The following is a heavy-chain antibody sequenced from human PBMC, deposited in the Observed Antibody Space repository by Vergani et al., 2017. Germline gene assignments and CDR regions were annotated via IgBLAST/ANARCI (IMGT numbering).Heavy chain of an antibody. CDR3: ARGRTQWLVAAFDI. D-gene: IGHD6-19*01. CDR2: ISSSSSYI. Sequence: EVQLVESGGGLVKPGGSLRLSCAASGFTFSSYSMNWVRQAPGKGLEWVSSISSSSSYIYYADSVKGRFTISRDNAKNSLYLQMNSLRAEDTAVYYCARGRTQWLVAAFDIWGQGTMVTVSS. V-gene: IGHV3-21*01. J-gene: IGHJ3*02. CDR1: GFTFSSYS.